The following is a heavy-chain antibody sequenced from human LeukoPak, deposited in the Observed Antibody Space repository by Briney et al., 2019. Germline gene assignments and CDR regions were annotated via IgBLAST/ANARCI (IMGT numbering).Heavy chain of an antibody. V-gene: IGHV1-69*13. J-gene: IGHJ6*02. Sequence: GASVKVSCKASGGTFSSYAISWVRQAPGQGLEWMGGIIPIFGTANYAQKFQGRVTITADESTSTAYMELSSLRSEDTAVYYCASTRAMDLLTDYYGMDVWDQGTTVTVSS. CDR2: IIPIFGTA. CDR1: GGTFSSYA. CDR3: ASTRAMDLLTDYYGMDV. D-gene: IGHD5-18*01.